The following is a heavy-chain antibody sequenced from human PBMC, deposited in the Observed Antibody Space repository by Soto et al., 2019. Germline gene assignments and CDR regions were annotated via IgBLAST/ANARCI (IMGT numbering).Heavy chain of an antibody. J-gene: IGHJ4*01. CDR1: GDSISTYY. D-gene: IGHD2-21*01. CDR3: ARTRMIESWIDY. Sequence: SETLSLTCDVSGDSISTYYWSWIRQPPGKGLEWIGYVYYSGSTLYNPSLESRVTMSIDMSKKQVSLKLTSVIAADTAVYYCARTRMIESWIDYWGHGTLVTVSS. CDR2: VYYSGST. V-gene: IGHV4-59*01.